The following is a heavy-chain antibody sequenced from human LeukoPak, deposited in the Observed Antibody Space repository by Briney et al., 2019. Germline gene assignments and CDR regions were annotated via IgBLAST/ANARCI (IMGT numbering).Heavy chain of an antibody. CDR1: GYSFTSYW. CDR3: ARQIYSSGWSFNWFDP. Sequence: GESLKISCKGSGYSFTSYWIGWVRQMPGKGLEWMGIIYPGDADTRYSPSFQGQVTISADKSISTAYLQWSSLKASDTAMYYCARQIYSSGWSFNWFDPWGQGTLVTVSS. CDR2: IYPGDADT. V-gene: IGHV5-51*01. J-gene: IGHJ5*02. D-gene: IGHD6-19*01.